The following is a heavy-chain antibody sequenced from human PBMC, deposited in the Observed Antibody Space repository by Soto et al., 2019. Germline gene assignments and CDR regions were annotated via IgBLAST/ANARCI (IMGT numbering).Heavy chain of an antibody. D-gene: IGHD3-10*01. Sequence: ASVKVSCKASGYTFTSYGISWVRQAPGQGLEWMGWISAYNGNTNYAQKLQGRVTMTTDTSTSTAYMELRSLRSDDTAVYYCAREVRGVINSGYYYYMDVWGKGTTVTVSS. CDR2: ISAYNGNT. J-gene: IGHJ6*03. CDR3: AREVRGVINSGYYYYMDV. V-gene: IGHV1-18*01. CDR1: GYTFTSYG.